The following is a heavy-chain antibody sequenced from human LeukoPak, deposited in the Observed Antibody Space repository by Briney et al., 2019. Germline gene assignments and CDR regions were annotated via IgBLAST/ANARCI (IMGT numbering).Heavy chain of an antibody. Sequence: PGGSLRLSCAASGFTFSSYWMSWVRQAPGKGLEWVANIKEDGSEKYYVDSVKGRFTISRDNAKNPLYLQMNSLRAEDTALYYCARDSVHGYYDSSGYSTLFDYWGQGTLVTVSS. CDR3: ARDSVHGYYDSSGYSTLFDY. V-gene: IGHV3-7*01. CDR1: GFTFSSYW. J-gene: IGHJ4*02. CDR2: IKEDGSEK. D-gene: IGHD3-22*01.